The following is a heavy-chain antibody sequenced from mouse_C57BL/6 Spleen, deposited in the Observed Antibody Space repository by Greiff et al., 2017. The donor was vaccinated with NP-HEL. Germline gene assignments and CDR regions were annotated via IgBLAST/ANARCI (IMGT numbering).Heavy chain of an antibody. Sequence: EVQLQQSGPELVKPGASVKIPCKASGYTFTDYNMDWVKQSHGKSLEWIGDINPNNGGTIYNQKFKGKATLTVDKSSSTAYMELRSLTSEDTAVYYCARNHYGSSFAYWGQGTLVTVSA. CDR1: GYTFTDYN. CDR2: INPNNGGT. CDR3: ARNHYGSSFAY. D-gene: IGHD1-1*01. J-gene: IGHJ3*01. V-gene: IGHV1-18*01.